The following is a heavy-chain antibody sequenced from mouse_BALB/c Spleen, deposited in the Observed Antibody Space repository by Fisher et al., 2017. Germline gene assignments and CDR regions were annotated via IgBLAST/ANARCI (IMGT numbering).Heavy chain of an antibody. CDR3: ARTYDGYHYYAMDY. J-gene: IGHJ4*01. D-gene: IGHD2-3*01. Sequence: KFKGKATLTSDKSSSTAYMQLSSLTSEDSAVYYCARTYDGYHYYAMDYWGQGTSVTVSS. V-gene: IGHV1-69*02.